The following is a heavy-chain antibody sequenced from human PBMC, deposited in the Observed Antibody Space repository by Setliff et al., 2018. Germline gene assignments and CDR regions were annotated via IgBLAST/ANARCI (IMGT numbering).Heavy chain of an antibody. CDR1: GGSFSDYY. D-gene: IGHD5-12*01. CDR3: ARDQWVRSPPLYFSYSMDV. Sequence: SETLSLTCTVYGGSFSDYYWGWIRQPPGKALEWIAEINHSGNTNYNPSLKSRVTVSLDTSKNQFSLKLTSMTAADTAVYYCARDQWVRSPPLYFSYSMDVWGQGTTVTVSS. J-gene: IGHJ6*02. V-gene: IGHV4-34*10. CDR2: INHSGNT.